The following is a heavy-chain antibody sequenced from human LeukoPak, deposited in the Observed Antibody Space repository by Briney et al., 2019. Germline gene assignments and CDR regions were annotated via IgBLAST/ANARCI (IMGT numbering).Heavy chain of an antibody. D-gene: IGHD3-10*01. V-gene: IGHV1-18*01. Sequence: ASVKVSCKASGYTFTSYGISWVRQAPGQGLEWMGWISAYNGNTNYAQKFQGRVTMARNTSISTAYMELSSLRSEDTAVYYCARHRNYGSGSQLISDYWGQGTLVTVSS. CDR3: ARHRNYGSGSQLISDY. J-gene: IGHJ4*02. CDR2: ISAYNGNT. CDR1: GYTFTSYG.